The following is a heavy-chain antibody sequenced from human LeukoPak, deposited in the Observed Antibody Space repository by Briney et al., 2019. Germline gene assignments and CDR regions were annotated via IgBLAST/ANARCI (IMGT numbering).Heavy chain of an antibody. J-gene: IGHJ4*02. CDR2: IYGTGST. CDR1: GYSLGKNYY. D-gene: IGHD3-16*01. Sequence: SETLSLTCAVSGYSLGKNYYWGWIRQPPGKGLEWIGRIYGTGSTSYNPSLMNRVTMSVDTSKTHFSLKLTSVTAADTAVYYCARYDSRGSASTRFDYWGQGILVTISS. CDR3: ARYDSRGSASTRFDY. V-gene: IGHV4-38-2*01.